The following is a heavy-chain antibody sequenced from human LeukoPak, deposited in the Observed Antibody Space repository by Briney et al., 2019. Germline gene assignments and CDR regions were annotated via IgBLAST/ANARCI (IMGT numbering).Heavy chain of an antibody. CDR1: GFTFSRYT. D-gene: IGHD6-13*01. CDR2: ISYDGSNTYDGSNK. V-gene: IGHV3-30-3*01. Sequence: GGSLRLSCAASGFTFSRYTMHWVRQAPGKGLEWVAIISYDGSNTYDGSNKYYADSVKGRFTISRDNSKNTLFLQMDSLRAEDTAVYYCAREGGSSRNFDYWGRGTLVTVSS. J-gene: IGHJ4*02. CDR3: AREGGSSRNFDY.